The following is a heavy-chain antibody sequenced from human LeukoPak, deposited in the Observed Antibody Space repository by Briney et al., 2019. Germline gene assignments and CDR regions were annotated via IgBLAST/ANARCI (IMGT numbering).Heavy chain of an antibody. Sequence: GGSLRLSCAPSVFTFSKFWMTGVRQAPGEGREGGAKMYHKGGEKYYVDSVKDRFTISRDNAKNSLYLQMNSLRADDTAVYYCARVEGGSGLIPYYYYYYMDVWGKGTTVTVSS. CDR1: VFTFSKFW. D-gene: IGHD6-19*01. CDR3: ARVEGGSGLIPYYYYYYMDV. V-gene: IGHV3-7*01. CDR2: MYHKGGEK. J-gene: IGHJ6*03.